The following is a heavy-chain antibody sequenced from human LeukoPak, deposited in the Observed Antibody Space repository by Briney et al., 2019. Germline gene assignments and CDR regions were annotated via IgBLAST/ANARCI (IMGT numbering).Heavy chain of an antibody. J-gene: IGHJ4*02. V-gene: IGHV6-1*01. D-gene: IGHD6-6*01. Sequence: SQTLSLTCAISGDSVSSNSAAWNWIRQSPSRGLEWLGRTYYRSKWYNDYAVSLKSRITINPDTSKNQFSLQLNSVTPEDTAVYYCARSAQWLEYSSSPYYFDYWGQGTLVTVSS. CDR3: ARSAQWLEYSSSPYYFDY. CDR1: GDSVSSNSAA. CDR2: TYYRSKWYN.